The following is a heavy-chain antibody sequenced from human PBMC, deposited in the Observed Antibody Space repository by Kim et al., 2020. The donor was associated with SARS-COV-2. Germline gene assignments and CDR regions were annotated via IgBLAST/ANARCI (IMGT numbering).Heavy chain of an antibody. J-gene: IGHJ5*02. CDR1: GGTFTSYA. V-gene: IGHV1-69*13. Sequence: SVKVSCKAAGGTFTSYAISWVRQAPGQGVEWMGGMIPNSGNASYAQKFQGRVTITADDSTSTAYMELRSLRSEDTAVYYCARVVVGAGAEYCLGSWGEG. D-gene: IGHD2-15*01. CDR2: MIPNSGNA. CDR3: ARVVVGAGAEYCLGS.